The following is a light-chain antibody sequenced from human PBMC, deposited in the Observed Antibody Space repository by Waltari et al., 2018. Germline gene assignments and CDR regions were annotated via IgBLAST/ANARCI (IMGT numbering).Light chain of an antibody. Sequence: QSVLTQPPSASGTPGQRVTVSCSGSSSNIGGHYVSWFQQLPGTAPKVLIYSDNQPPSGIPDRFSGSKSGTSASLAINGLRSEDEADYYCAAWDDSLSGRVFGGGTKLTVL. V-gene: IGLV1-47*01. CDR3: AAWDDSLSGRV. J-gene: IGLJ3*02. CDR1: SSNIGGHY. CDR2: SDN.